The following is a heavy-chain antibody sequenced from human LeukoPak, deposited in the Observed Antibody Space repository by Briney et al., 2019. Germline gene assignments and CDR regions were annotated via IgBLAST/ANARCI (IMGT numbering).Heavy chain of an antibody. CDR2: IYYSGST. V-gene: IGHV4-30-4*08. CDR3: ARDSCSSTSCSHAI. Sequence: SETLSLTCTVSGGSISSSSYYWGWIRQPPGKGLEWIGYIYYSGSTYYNPSLKSRVTISVDTSKNQFSLKLSSVTAADTAVYYCARDSCSSTSCSHAIWGQGTLVTVSS. CDR1: GGSISSSSYY. J-gene: IGHJ4*02. D-gene: IGHD2-2*01.